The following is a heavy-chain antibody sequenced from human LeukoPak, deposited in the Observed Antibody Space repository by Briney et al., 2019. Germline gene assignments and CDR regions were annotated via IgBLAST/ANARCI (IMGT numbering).Heavy chain of an antibody. CDR3: AEKTGYITSSSDH. V-gene: IGHV3-23*01. J-gene: IGHJ4*02. D-gene: IGHD1-1*01. CDR1: GIPFRTYA. CDR2: ISGSGGST. Sequence: GGSLRLSRAASGIPFRTYAMSLVRQAPGKGLEWVSAISGSGGSTYYADSVKGRLTTSRDNSNNTLYLQMNSLRDDDSSVYYCAEKTGYITSSSDHWGQGTLVTVSS.